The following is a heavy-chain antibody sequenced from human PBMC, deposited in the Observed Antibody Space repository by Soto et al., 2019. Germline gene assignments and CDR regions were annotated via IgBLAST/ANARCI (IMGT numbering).Heavy chain of an antibody. V-gene: IGHV5-51*01. D-gene: IGHD4-4*01. CDR3: ASHVISDYSTRLGYYSYYMDV. CDR2: IYPGDSDT. J-gene: IGHJ6*03. Sequence: GKGLEWMGFIYPGDSDTRYSPSFQGQVTIAADKSISTAYLQWSSLKASDTAMYYCASHVISDYSTRLGYYSYYMDVWGKGTTVTVS.